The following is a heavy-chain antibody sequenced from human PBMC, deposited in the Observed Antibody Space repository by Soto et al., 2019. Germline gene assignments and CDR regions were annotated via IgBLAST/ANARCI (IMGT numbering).Heavy chain of an antibody. CDR3: ARGKFATITGPDAFDI. J-gene: IGHJ3*02. CDR1: GGTFSSYA. D-gene: IGHD5-12*01. CDR2: IIPIFGTA. Sequence: SVKVSCKASGGTFSSYAINWVRQAPGQGLEWMGGIIPIFGTANYAQKFQGRVTITADESTSTAYMELSSLRSEDTAVYYCARGKFATITGPDAFDIWGQGTMVTVSS. V-gene: IGHV1-69*13.